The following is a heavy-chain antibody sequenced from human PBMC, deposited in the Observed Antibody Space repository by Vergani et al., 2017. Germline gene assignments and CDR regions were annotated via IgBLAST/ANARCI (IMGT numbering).Heavy chain of an antibody. V-gene: IGHV1-69*04. Sequence: QVQLVQSGAEVKKPGSSVKVSCKASGGTFSSYAISWVRQAPGQGLEWMGRIIPILGIANYAQKFQGRVTITADKSTGTAYMELSSLRSEDTAVYYCARAMAGTGGYSVYYYYYGMDVWGQGTTVTVSS. CDR1: GGTFSSYA. CDR3: ARAMAGTGGYSVYYYYYGMDV. D-gene: IGHD5-18*01. CDR2: IIPILGIA. J-gene: IGHJ6*02.